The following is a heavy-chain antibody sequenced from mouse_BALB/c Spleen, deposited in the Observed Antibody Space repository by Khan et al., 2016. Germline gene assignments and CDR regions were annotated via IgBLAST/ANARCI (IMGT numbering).Heavy chain of an antibody. Sequence: EVELVESGGGLVQPGGSLKLSCAASGFTFSSYGMSWVRQTPDKRLELVATINSNGGSTSNPDSVKGRFTISRDNAKTTLYLQMSSLKSEDTAMYYCARRGRYYYAMEYWGQGTSVTVAS. J-gene: IGHJ4*01. D-gene: IGHD4-1*01. V-gene: IGHV5-6-3*01. CDR3: ARRGRYYYAMEY. CDR2: INSNGGST. CDR1: GFTFSSYG.